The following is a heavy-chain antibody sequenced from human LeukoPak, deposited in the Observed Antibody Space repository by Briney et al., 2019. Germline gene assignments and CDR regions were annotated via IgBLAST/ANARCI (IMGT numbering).Heavy chain of an antibody. D-gene: IGHD3-10*01. Sequence: SVTLSLTCTVSGGSISSSSYYWGWIRQPPGKGLEWIGSIYYSGSTYYNPSLKSRVTISVDTSKNQFSLKLSSVTAADTAVYYCASSTYYYGSPSYYFDYWGQGTLVTVSS. CDR2: IYYSGST. CDR1: GGSISSSSYY. V-gene: IGHV4-39*01. CDR3: ASSTYYYGSPSYYFDY. J-gene: IGHJ4*02.